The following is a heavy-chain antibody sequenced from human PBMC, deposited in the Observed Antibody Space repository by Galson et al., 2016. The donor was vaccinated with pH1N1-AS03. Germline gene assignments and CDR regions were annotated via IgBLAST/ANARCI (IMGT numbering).Heavy chain of an antibody. CDR1: GYSFARYW. CDR3: ARDAGTDYFDH. D-gene: IGHD6-13*01. CDR2: IYPGDSDT. J-gene: IGHJ4*02. Sequence: QSGAEVKKPGESLKISCKGSGYSFARYWIGWVRQMPGKGLEWMGVIYPGDSDTRYSPSFQGLVTISVDKTFNIAYLQWGSLEASDTAMYYCARDAGTDYFDHWGQGTLVTVPS. V-gene: IGHV5-51*01.